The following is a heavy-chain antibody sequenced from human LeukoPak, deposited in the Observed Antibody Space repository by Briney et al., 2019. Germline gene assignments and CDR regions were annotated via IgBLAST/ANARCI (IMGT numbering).Heavy chain of an antibody. CDR3: ARDRFVYTH. Sequence: PGGSLRLSCAASGFTVSSNYMSWVRQAPGKGLEWVANIKQDGSEKYYVDSVKGRITISRDNAKNSLYLQMNSLRAEDTAVYYCARDRFVYTHWGQGTLVTVSS. CDR1: GFTVSSNY. D-gene: IGHD2-2*02. CDR2: IKQDGSEK. V-gene: IGHV3-7*01. J-gene: IGHJ4*02.